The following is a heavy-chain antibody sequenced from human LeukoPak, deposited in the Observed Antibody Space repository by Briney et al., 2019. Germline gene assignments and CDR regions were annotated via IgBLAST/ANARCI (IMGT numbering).Heavy chain of an antibody. D-gene: IGHD3-10*01. J-gene: IGHJ4*02. CDR1: GFTFEDYA. Sequence: PGGSLRLSCVASGFTFEDYAMHWVRQAPGKGLEWVSGISWNSGSIGYADSVKGRFTISRDNAKNSLYLQMNSLRAEDTALYYCAKDRNYGSGSYGIDNWGQGTLVTVSS. CDR3: AKDRNYGSGSYGIDN. CDR2: ISWNSGSI. V-gene: IGHV3-9*01.